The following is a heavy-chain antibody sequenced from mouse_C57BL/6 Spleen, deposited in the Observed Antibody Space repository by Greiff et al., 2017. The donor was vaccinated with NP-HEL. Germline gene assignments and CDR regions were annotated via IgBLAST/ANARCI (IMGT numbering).Heavy chain of an antibody. V-gene: IGHV14-4*01. J-gene: IGHJ4*01. CDR1: GFNIKDDY. CDR3: TTHSNYYGSSYYYAMDY. D-gene: IGHD1-1*01. CDR2: IDPENGDT. Sequence: VQLKQSGAELVRPGASVKLSCTASGFNIKDDYMHWVKQRPEQGLEWIGWIDPENGDTEYASKFQGKATITADTSSNTAYLQLSSLTSEDTAVYYCTTHSNYYGSSYYYAMDYWGQGTSVTVSS.